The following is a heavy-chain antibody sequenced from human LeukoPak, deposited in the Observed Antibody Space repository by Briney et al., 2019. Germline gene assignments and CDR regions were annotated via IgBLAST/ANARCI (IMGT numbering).Heavy chain of an antibody. CDR1: GFTLDDYA. CDR3: ARDRGYGYGFFDY. V-gene: IGHV3-53*01. D-gene: IGHD5-18*01. J-gene: IGHJ4*02. CDR2: FYSGGSS. Sequence: PGRSLRLSCAASGFTLDDYAMHWVRQAPGKGLEWVSSFYSGGSSYYADSVKGRFIISRDSSTDTLYLQMNSLRVEDTAVYFCARDRGYGYGFFDYWGQGTLVTVSS.